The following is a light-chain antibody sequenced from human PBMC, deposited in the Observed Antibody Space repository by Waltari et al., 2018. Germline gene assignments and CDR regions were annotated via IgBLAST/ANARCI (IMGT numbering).Light chain of an antibody. Sequence: EIVLTQSPGTLSLSPGERATLSCRASQSVSRWLAWYQQKPGQPPRLLIYDASTRATDISDRFSGSGSGTDFSLTISRLEPEDFAVYYCQKYGTLPATFGQGTKVEIK. CDR3: QKYGTLPAT. V-gene: IGKV3-20*01. CDR2: DAS. J-gene: IGKJ1*01. CDR1: QSVSRW.